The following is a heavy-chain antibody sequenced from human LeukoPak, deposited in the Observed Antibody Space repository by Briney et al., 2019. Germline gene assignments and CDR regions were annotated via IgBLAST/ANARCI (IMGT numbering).Heavy chain of an antibody. V-gene: IGHV3-23*01. CDR3: AKTLLRGVTFDS. D-gene: IGHD3-10*01. CDR1: GLTFSSYA. Sequence: GGSLRLSCAASGLTFSSYAMNWVRQTSGKGLEWVSSISGSGGRTDYADSVKGRFTISRDNSKNTLYLQLNSLRAEDSAVYYCAKTLLRGVTFDSWGQGTLVTVSS. J-gene: IGHJ4*02. CDR2: ISGSGGRT.